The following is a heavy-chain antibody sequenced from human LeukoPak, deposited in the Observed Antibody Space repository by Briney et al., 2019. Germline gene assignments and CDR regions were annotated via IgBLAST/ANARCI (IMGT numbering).Heavy chain of an antibody. Sequence: ASVKVSCKASGYTFTGYYMHWVRQAPGQGLEWMGWINPNSGGTNYAQKFQGRVTMTRDTSISTAYMELSRLRSDDTAVYYCAREGVSRRAAGTLLPAVPVYWGQGTLVTVSS. J-gene: IGHJ4*02. CDR2: INPNSGGT. D-gene: IGHD6-13*01. V-gene: IGHV1-2*02. CDR1: GYTFTGYY. CDR3: AREGVSRRAAGTLLPAVPVY.